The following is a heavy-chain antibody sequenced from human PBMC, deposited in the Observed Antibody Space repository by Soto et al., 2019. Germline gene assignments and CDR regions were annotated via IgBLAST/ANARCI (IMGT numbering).Heavy chain of an antibody. D-gene: IGHD3-10*01. CDR2: ISYSGNP. CDR1: GDSISRYGFY. J-gene: IGHJ4*02. Sequence: QVQLQESGPGLVKPSQTLSLTCSVSGDSISRYGFYWSWLRQRPGKGLEWIGYISYSGNPYFNPSLRSRATISIDTSKNQFSLRLSSVTAADTAVYYCATRGITLYHFDSWGQGTQVTVSS. CDR3: ATRGITLYHFDS. V-gene: IGHV4-31*03.